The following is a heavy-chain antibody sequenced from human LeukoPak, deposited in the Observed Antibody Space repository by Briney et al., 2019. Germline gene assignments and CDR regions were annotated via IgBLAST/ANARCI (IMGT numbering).Heavy chain of an antibody. CDR1: GYSFTNYW. D-gene: IGHD3-10*01. V-gene: IGHV5-51*01. CDR2: IYPGDSDT. Sequence: PGESLKISCKGSGYSFTNYWIGWVRQMPGKGLEWMGIIYPGDSDTRYSPSFQGQVTISADKSISTAYLQWSSLKASDTAMYYCASRTGSGGSGGLSMDVWGQGTTVTVSS. J-gene: IGHJ6*02. CDR3: ASRTGSGGSGGLSMDV.